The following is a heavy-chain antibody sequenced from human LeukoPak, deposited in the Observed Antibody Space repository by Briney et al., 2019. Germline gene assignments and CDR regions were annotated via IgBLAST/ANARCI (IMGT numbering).Heavy chain of an antibody. CDR3: ARVVRGVVTSNWFDP. CDR2: VASSGTS. V-gene: IGHV4-59*01. D-gene: IGHD2-21*02. J-gene: IGHJ5*02. Sequence: SETLSLTCTVSGDSLNTYDWTWIRQTPGKELEWIGFVASSGTSNYNPSLKSRVSISIDTSKNQFSLALTSVTPADTAVYYCARVVRGVVTSNWFDPWGQGALVSVSS. CDR1: GDSLNTYD.